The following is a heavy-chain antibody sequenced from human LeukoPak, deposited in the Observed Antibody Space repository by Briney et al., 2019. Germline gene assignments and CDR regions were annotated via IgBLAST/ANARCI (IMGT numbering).Heavy chain of an antibody. J-gene: IGHJ4*02. D-gene: IGHD6-19*01. Sequence: PGGSLRLSCAAPRFTFSSYAMSWVRQAPGKGLEWVSDISGSGGSTYYADSVKGRFTISRDNSKNTLYLQMNSLRAEDTAVYYCAKASSGWDFDYWGQGTLVTVSS. V-gene: IGHV3-23*01. CDR1: RFTFSSYA. CDR2: ISGSGGST. CDR3: AKASSGWDFDY.